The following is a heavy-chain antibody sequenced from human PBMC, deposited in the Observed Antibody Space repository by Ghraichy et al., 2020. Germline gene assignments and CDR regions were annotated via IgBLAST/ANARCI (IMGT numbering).Heavy chain of an antibody. Sequence: GESLNISCAGSGFIFNNYAMSWARQAPGKGLEWVSGISASGGSTCYADSVKGRFTISRDNSKSTLYLQMNSLRAEDTAAYYCAARFGDFLFEFDYWGQGTLVTVSS. CDR2: ISASGGST. D-gene: IGHD3-10*01. CDR3: AARFGDFLFEFDY. V-gene: IGHV3-23*01. CDR1: GFIFNNYA. J-gene: IGHJ4*02.